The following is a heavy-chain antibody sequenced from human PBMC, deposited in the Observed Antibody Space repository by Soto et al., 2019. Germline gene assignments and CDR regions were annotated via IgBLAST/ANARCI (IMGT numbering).Heavy chain of an antibody. J-gene: IGHJ3*02. D-gene: IGHD3-10*01. V-gene: IGHV3-48*01. Sequence: EVQLVESGGGLVQPGGSVRLSCEASGFTFSSYSMNWVRQAPGQGLEWVSYISSSSSTIYYADSVKGRFTISRDNAKNSRYLQMNSLRAENTAVYYCARDKGVLLWFGELLQDNYDAFDIWGQGTMVTVSS. CDR3: ARDKGVLLWFGELLQDNYDAFDI. CDR1: GFTFSSYS. CDR2: ISSSSSTI.